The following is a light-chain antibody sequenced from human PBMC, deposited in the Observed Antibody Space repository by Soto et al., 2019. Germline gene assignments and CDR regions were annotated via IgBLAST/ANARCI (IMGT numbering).Light chain of an antibody. V-gene: IGKV3-20*01. CDR1: QTINDNF. J-gene: IGKJ3*01. CDR2: GAA. CDR3: QQYGNTPEIT. Sequence: DIVLTQSPGTLSLSPGERATLSCRASQTINDNFLAWYQQKPGQSPRLLISGAAIRAPGIPDRFSGSGSETDVTLTISRREPEDVAFDYCQQYGNTPEITFGHGTKVDIK.